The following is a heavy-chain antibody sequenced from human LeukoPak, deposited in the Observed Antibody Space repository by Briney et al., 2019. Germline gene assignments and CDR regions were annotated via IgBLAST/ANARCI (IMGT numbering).Heavy chain of an antibody. CDR1: VYSFTNYW. V-gene: IGHV5-51*01. CDR3: ARRSKSYSSGWYDAFDM. D-gene: IGHD6-19*01. CDR2: IYRDDSDT. J-gene: IGHJ3*02. Sequence: GGSLKISCKGSVYSFTNYWIGWVRQMPGKGLEWMGIIYRDDSDTRNSPSFQGQVTISADKSISTAYLQWSSLKASDTAMYYCARRSKSYSSGWYDAFDMWGQGTMVTVSS.